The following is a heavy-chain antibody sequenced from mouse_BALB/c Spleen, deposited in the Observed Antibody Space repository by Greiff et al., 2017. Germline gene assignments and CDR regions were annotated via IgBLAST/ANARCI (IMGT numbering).Heavy chain of an antibody. V-gene: IGHV2-2*02. D-gene: IGHD4-1*01. J-gene: IGHJ4*01. CDR3: ARPTGTRYAMDY. CDR2: IWSGGST. CDR1: GFSLTSYG. Sequence: VKLVESGPGLVQPSQSLSITCTVSGFSLTSYGVHWVRQSPGKGLEWLGVIWSGGSTDYNAAFISRLSISKDNSKSQVFFKMNSLQANDTAIYYCARPTGTRYAMDYWGQGTSVTVSS.